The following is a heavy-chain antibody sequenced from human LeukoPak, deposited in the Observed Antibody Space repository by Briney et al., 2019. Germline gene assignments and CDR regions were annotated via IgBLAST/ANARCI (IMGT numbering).Heavy chain of an antibody. Sequence: GASVKVSCKASGYTFTSYGISWVRQAPGQGLEWMGWISAYNGNTNYAQKLQGRVTMTTDTSTSTVYMELSSLRSEDTAVYYCARDAGGPYINSSEWFDPWGQGTLVTVSS. CDR1: GYTFTSYG. D-gene: IGHD6-6*01. CDR3: ARDAGGPYINSSEWFDP. J-gene: IGHJ5*02. CDR2: ISAYNGNT. V-gene: IGHV1-18*01.